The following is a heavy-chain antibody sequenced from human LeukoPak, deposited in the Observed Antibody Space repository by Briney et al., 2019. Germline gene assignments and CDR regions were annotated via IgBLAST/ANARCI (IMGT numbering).Heavy chain of an antibody. CDR3: ASGYCSGGSCYDAFDI. V-gene: IGHV5-51*01. J-gene: IGHJ3*02. Sequence: GESLKISCKGSGYSFTNYWIGWVRQMPGKGLEWMGIVYLGDSDTRYSPSFQGQVTISADKSISTAYLQWSSLKASDTAMYYCASGYCSGGSCYDAFDIWGQGTMVTVSS. CDR2: VYLGDSDT. D-gene: IGHD2-15*01. CDR1: GYSFTNYW.